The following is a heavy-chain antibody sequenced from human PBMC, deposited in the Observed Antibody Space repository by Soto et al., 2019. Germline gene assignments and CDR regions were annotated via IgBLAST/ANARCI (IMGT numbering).Heavy chain of an antibody. J-gene: IGHJ6*02. CDR3: ASVSSMTTEVGSTFYYYYYYGMDV. Sequence: GGSLRLSCAASGFTFSSYSMNWVRQAPGKGLEWVSSISSSSSYIYYADSVKGRFTISRDNAKNSLYLQMNSLRAEDTAVYYCASVSSMTTEVGSTFYYYYYYGMDVWGQGTTVTVS. D-gene: IGHD4-4*01. CDR1: GFTFSSYS. V-gene: IGHV3-21*01. CDR2: ISSSSSYI.